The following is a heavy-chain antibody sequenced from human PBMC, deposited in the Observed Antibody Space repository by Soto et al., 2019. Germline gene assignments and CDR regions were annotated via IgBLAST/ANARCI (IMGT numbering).Heavy chain of an antibody. V-gene: IGHV4-31*03. D-gene: IGHD3-16*01. Sequence: SETLSLTGTVSGNSIRRDYFYWCGIRQHQEKGLKWIGYIHYSGNTYYNPTLKSRVTISLDTSKIPFPLMMCSMTAADTPVYYCPTSGGSLLPRDTYYFDYWDQGTLVTVSS. CDR1: GNSIRRDYFY. CDR3: PTSGGSLLPRDTYYFDY. CDR2: IHYSGNT. J-gene: IGHJ4*02.